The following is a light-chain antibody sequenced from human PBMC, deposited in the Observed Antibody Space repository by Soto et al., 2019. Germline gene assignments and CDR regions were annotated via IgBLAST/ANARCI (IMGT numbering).Light chain of an antibody. Sequence: DIQMTQSPSILSASVGDGVTIACRASQSVTLWLTWYQQKPGKAPKLLLYKASTLESGVPSRFSGNGSETDCTLTISSLQPDDIGTYYCQQYNSYPYTFGQGTKLEIK. J-gene: IGKJ2*01. CDR2: KAS. CDR1: QSVTLW. CDR3: QQYNSYPYT. V-gene: IGKV1-5*03.